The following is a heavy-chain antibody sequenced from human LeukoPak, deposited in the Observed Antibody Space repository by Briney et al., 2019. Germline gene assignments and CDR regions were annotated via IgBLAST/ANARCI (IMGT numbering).Heavy chain of an antibody. CDR2: IYYTGRT. CDR1: GGSISSDSSY. D-gene: IGHD3-10*01. Sequence: SQTLSLTCTVSGGSISSDSSYWDWIRQPPGKGLEWIGAIYYTGRTDCNPSLKSRVTISIDTSKNDFSLRLTSVTAADTAVYYCARRNVPGGGNWFDLWGRGTLVSVSS. J-gene: IGHJ5*02. V-gene: IGHV4-39*02. CDR3: ARRNVPGGGNWFDL.